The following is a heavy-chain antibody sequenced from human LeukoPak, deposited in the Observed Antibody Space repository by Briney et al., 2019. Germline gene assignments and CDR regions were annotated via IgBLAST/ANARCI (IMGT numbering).Heavy chain of an antibody. CDR2: IYHSGST. CDR3: ARDRGQYYYGSGSYYSLGYFDY. CDR1: GGSISSSNW. Sequence: SETLSLTCAVSGGSISSSNWWSWVRQPPGKGLEWIGYIYHSGSTYYNPSLKSRVTISVDRSKNQFSLKLSSVTAADTAVYYCARDRGQYYYGSGSYYSLGYFDYWGQGTLVTVSS. J-gene: IGHJ4*02. D-gene: IGHD3-10*01. V-gene: IGHV4-4*02.